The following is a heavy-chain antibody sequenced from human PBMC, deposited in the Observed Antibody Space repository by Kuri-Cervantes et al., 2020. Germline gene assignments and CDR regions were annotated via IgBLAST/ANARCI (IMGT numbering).Heavy chain of an antibody. J-gene: IGHJ6*03. V-gene: IGHV3-53*01. CDR1: GFSVSSEY. CDR3: ARVNGYYYYMDV. Sequence: GGSLRLSCAASGFSVSSEYMSWVRQAPGKGLEWVSTIYRGGPTYYGDSVKGRFTISRDNSKNIVYLQMNSLRAEDTALYYCARVNGYYYYMDVWGKGTTVTVSS. CDR2: IYRGGPT.